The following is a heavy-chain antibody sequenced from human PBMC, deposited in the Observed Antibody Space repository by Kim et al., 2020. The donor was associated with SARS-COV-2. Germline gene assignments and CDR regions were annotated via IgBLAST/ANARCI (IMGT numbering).Heavy chain of an antibody. D-gene: IGHD6-13*01. CDR2: T. CDR3: ARVSSSWYVGY. J-gene: IGHJ4*02. Sequence: TNYADSVKGRFTISRHNSKNTLYLQMNSLRAEDTAVYYCARVSSSWYVGYWGQGTLVTVSS. V-gene: IGHV3-53*04.